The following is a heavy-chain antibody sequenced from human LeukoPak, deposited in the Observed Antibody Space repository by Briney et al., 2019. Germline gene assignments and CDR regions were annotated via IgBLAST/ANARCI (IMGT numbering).Heavy chain of an antibody. CDR2: ISGSGGST. V-gene: IGHV3-23*01. CDR1: GFTFSSYW. D-gene: IGHD3-22*01. CDR3: AKGENYYDSSGRDAFDI. Sequence: GGSLRLSCAASGFTFSSYWMSWVRQAPGKGLEWVSAISGSGGSTYYADSVKGRFTISRDNSKNTLYLQMNSLRAEDTAVYYCAKGENYYDSSGRDAFDIWGQGTMVTVSS. J-gene: IGHJ3*02.